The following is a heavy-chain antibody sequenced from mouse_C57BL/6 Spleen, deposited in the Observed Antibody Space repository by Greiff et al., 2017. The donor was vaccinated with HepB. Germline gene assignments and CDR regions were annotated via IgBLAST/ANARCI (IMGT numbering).Heavy chain of an antibody. Sequence: QVQLQQPGAELVKPGASVKLSCKASGYTFTSYWMHWVKQRPGRGLEWIGRIDPNSGGTKYNEKFKSKATLTVDKPSSTAYMQLSILTSEDSAVYYCASDGYAWFAYWGQGTLVTVSA. CDR1: GYTFTSYW. CDR2: IDPNSGGT. V-gene: IGHV1-72*01. CDR3: ASDGYAWFAY. D-gene: IGHD2-3*01. J-gene: IGHJ3*01.